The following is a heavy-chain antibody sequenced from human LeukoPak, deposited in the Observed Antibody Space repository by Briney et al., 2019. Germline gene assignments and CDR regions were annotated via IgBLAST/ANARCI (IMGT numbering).Heavy chain of an antibody. D-gene: IGHD3-10*01. CDR3: ARSEYYGSGNWFDP. CDR1: GYTFTGYY. CDR2: INPNSGGT. J-gene: IGHJ5*02. V-gene: IGHV1-2*02. Sequence: ASVKVSCKASGYTFTGYYMHWVRQAPGQGLEWMGWINPNSGGTNYAQKFQGRVTMTRDTSISTAYMELSRLRSDDTAVYYCARSEYYGSGNWFDPWGQGTLVTVSS.